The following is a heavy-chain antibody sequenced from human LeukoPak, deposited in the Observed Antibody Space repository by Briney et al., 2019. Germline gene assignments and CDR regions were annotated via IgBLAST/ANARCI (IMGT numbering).Heavy chain of an antibody. CDR3: ARDVYITMVRGVMPFDYYYGMDV. D-gene: IGHD3-10*01. J-gene: IGHJ6*02. CDR1: GFTISSYA. Sequence: GSLILSCAASGFTISSYAMHWVRQAPGKGLEWVAVISYDGSNKYYADSVKGRFTISRDNSKNTLYLQMNSLRAEDTAVYYCARDVYITMVRGVMPFDYYYGMDVWGQGTTATVSS. CDR2: ISYDGSNK. V-gene: IGHV3-30-3*01.